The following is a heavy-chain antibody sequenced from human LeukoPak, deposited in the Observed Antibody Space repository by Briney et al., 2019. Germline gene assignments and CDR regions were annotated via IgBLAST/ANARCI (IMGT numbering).Heavy chain of an antibody. CDR3: ASLKVNDILTGYEPGYFDY. Sequence: PSETLSLTCAVYGGSFSGYYWRWIRQPPGKGLEWIGEISHSGSTNYNPSLKSRVTISVDTSKNQFSLKLSSVTAADTAVYYCASLKVNDILTGYEPGYFDYWGQGTLVTVSS. V-gene: IGHV4-34*01. CDR2: ISHSGST. CDR1: GGSFSGYY. D-gene: IGHD3-9*01. J-gene: IGHJ4*02.